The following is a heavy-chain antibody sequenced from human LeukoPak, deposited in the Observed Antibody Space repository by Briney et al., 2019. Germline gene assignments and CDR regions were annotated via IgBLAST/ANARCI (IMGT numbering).Heavy chain of an antibody. V-gene: IGHV3-30*02. Sequence: PGGSLRLSCAAAGFTFGNYGMHWVRQAPGKGLEWVAFIQYDGRNKYYADFAKGRFTISRDNSKNTVYLQMNSLRAEDTAVYYCAKGMIAAAVPEDAFDIWGQGTMVTVSS. CDR2: IQYDGRNK. CDR1: GFTFGNYG. CDR3: AKGMIAAAVPEDAFDI. J-gene: IGHJ3*02. D-gene: IGHD6-13*01.